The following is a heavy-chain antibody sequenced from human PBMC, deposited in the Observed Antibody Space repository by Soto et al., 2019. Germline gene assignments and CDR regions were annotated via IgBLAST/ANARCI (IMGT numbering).Heavy chain of an antibody. Sequence: QVQLQESGPGLVKPSETLSLTCHVSGGSMSGYYWSWVRLAPGKGLEWIGYVYYTGSTNYNPSLQSRVSISVDTSNKHFSLSLSLVTAADTAVYFCARSIAVPSGHIDHWGQGIRVTISS. CDR3: ARSIAVPSGHIDH. CDR1: GGSMSGYY. D-gene: IGHD6-6*01. CDR2: VYYTGST. J-gene: IGHJ4*02. V-gene: IGHV4-59*01.